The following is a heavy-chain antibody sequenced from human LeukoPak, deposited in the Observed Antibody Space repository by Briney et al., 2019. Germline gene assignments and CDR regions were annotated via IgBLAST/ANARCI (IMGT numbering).Heavy chain of an antibody. Sequence: SVKVSCKASGGTFSSYAISWVRQAPGQGLESMGRIIPILGIANYAQKFQGRVTITADKSTSTAYMELSSLRSEDTAVYYCAREDWDSNYFDYWGQGTLVTVSS. CDR2: IIPILGIA. D-gene: IGHD4-11*01. CDR1: GGTFSSYA. CDR3: AREDWDSNYFDY. V-gene: IGHV1-69*04. J-gene: IGHJ4*02.